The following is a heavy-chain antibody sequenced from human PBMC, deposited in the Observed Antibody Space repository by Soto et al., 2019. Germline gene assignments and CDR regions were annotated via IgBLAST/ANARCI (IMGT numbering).Heavy chain of an antibody. D-gene: IGHD2-2*01. CDR3: ARGGYCSSTSCYKSNDY. V-gene: IGHV1-8*01. CDR1: GYTFTSYD. CDR2: MNPNSGNT. J-gene: IGHJ4*02. Sequence: ASVKVSFKASGYTFTSYDINWLRQATGQGLEWMGWMNPNSGNTGYAQKFQGRVTMTRNTSISTAYMELSSLRSEDTAVYYCARGGYCSSTSCYKSNDYWGQGTLVTVSS.